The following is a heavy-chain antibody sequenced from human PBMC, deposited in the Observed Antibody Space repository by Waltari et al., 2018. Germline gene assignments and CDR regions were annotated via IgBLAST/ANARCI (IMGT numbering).Heavy chain of an antibody. CDR1: GDSISTTSNH. CDR2: IHSSGST. Sequence: QLQLQESGPGLVKPSATLSLTCTVSGDSISTTSNHWGWIRQAPGKGLEWVGFIHSSGSTYYNPSLKSRVTLSVETSKNQFSLRLTSVTAADTAVYYCARPANFYYDRGGYDYWGQGTLVTVSS. D-gene: IGHD3-22*01. V-gene: IGHV4-39*01. CDR3: ARPANFYYDRGGYDY. J-gene: IGHJ4*02.